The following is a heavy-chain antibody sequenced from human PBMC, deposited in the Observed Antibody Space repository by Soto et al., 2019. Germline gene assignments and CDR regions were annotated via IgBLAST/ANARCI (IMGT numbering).Heavy chain of an antibody. CDR1: GYTFTSYG. V-gene: IGHV1-18*01. D-gene: IGHD3-10*01. CDR2: ISAYNGNT. CDR3: ARLGVDYYGSGSYLWFDP. J-gene: IGHJ5*02. Sequence: ASVKVSCKASGYTFTSYGISWVRQAPGQGLEWMGWISAYNGNTNYAQKLQGRVTMTTDPSTSTAYMELRSLRSDDTAVYYCARLGVDYYGSGSYLWFDPWGQGTLVTVSS.